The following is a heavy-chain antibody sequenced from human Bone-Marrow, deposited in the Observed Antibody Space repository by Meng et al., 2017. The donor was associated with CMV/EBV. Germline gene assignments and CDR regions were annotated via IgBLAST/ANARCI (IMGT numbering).Heavy chain of an antibody. CDR1: GFTFSSYA. CDR2: ITKDGSNK. Sequence: GESLKISCAASGFTFSSYAMHWVRQAPGKGLEWVAVITKDGSNKYYADSVKGRFTISRDNSKNTLYLQMNSLRAEDTAVYYCAQRHVAAAGEHDYWGHGTLVTVSS. V-gene: IGHV3-30-3*01. J-gene: IGHJ4*01. CDR3: AQRHVAAAGEHDY. D-gene: IGHD6-13*01.